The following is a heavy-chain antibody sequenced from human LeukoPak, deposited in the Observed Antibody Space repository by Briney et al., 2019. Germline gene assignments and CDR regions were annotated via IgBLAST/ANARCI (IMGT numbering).Heavy chain of an antibody. Sequence: GRSLRLSCAASGFTFDNYAMHWVGQAPGKGLEWVSGISWNSGSIGYADSVKGRFTISRDNAKNSLYLQMNSLRAEDMALYYCAKVRSGWYAFDYWGQGTLVTVSS. CDR3: AKVRSGWYAFDY. CDR2: ISWNSGSI. V-gene: IGHV3-9*03. D-gene: IGHD6-19*01. CDR1: GFTFDNYA. J-gene: IGHJ4*02.